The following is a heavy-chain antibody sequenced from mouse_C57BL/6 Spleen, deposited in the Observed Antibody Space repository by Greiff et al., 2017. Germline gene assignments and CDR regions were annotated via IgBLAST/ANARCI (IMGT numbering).Heavy chain of an antibody. Sequence: EVQLVESGGDLVKPGGSLKLSCAASGFTFSSYGMSWVRQTPDKRLEWVATISSGGSYTYYPASVKGRFTISRDNAKNTLYLQMSSLKSEDTAMYYCARQSLYFDYWGQGTTLTVSS. V-gene: IGHV5-6*01. CDR3: ARQSLYFDY. CDR2: ISSGGSYT. CDR1: GFTFSSYG. J-gene: IGHJ2*01.